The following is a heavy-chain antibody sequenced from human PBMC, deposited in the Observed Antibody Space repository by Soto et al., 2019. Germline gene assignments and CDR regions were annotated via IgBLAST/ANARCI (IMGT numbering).Heavy chain of an antibody. CDR3: ERGYCGGDCPHDAFDI. J-gene: IGHJ3*02. CDR1: GYTFTSYG. CDR2: ISAYNGNT. Sequence: QVQLVQSGAEVKKPGASVKVSCKASGYTFTSYGISWVRQAPGQGLEWMGWISAYNGNTNYAQKLQGRDTMTTDTYASTAYMELRSVRSDDTGVYYCERGYCGGDCPHDAFDIWGQGTMVTGSS. V-gene: IGHV1-18*01. D-gene: IGHD2-21*02.